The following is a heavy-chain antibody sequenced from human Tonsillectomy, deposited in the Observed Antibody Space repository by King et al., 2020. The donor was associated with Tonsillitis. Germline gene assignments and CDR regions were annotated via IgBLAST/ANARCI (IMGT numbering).Heavy chain of an antibody. V-gene: IGHV5-10-1*03. J-gene: IGHJ4*02. Sequence: QLVQSGAEVKKPGESLRISCKGSGYSFTNYWITWVRQMPGKGLEWMGRIDPSDSYTNYSPSFQGHVTISADKSISTAYLQWSSLKASDTAMYYCARLGYCSGGSYSVGVDFDNWGQGTLVTVSS. D-gene: IGHD2-15*01. CDR2: IDPSDSYT. CDR3: ARLGYCSGGSYSVGVDFDN. CDR1: GYSFTNYW.